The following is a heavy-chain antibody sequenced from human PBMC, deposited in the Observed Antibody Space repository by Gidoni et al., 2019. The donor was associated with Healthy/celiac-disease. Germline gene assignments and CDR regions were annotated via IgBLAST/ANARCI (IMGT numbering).Heavy chain of an antibody. CDR2: ISYDGSNK. CDR3: ARDPSSWYGGKNWYFDL. CDR1: GFTFSSYA. Sequence: QVQLVESGGGVVQPGRSLRLSCAASGFTFSSYAMHWVRQAPGKGLEWVAVISYDGSNKYYADSVKGRFTISRDNSKNTLYLQMNSLRAEDTAVYYCARDPSSWYGGKNWYFDLWGRGTLVTVSS. J-gene: IGHJ2*01. D-gene: IGHD6-13*01. V-gene: IGHV3-30*01.